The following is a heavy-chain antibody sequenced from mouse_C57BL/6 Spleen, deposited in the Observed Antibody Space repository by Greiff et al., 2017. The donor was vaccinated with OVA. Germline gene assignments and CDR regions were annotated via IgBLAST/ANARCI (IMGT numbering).Heavy chain of an antibody. V-gene: IGHV3-1*01. CDR3: AMIYYDYDEYFDV. D-gene: IGHD2-4*01. Sequence: VQLQQSGPGMVKPSQSLSLTCTVTGYSITSGYDWHWIRHFPGNKLEWMGYISYSGSTNYNPSLKSRISITHDTSKNHFFLKLNSVTTEDTATYYCAMIYYDYDEYFDVWGTGTTVTVSS. J-gene: IGHJ1*03. CDR1: GYSITSGYD. CDR2: ISYSGST.